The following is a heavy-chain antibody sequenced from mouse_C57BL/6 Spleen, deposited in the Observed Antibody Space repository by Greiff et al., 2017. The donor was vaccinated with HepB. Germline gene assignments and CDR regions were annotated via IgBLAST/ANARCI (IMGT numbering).Heavy chain of an antibody. J-gene: IGHJ2*01. CDR2: INPSSGYT. Sequence: VQLQQSGAELARPGASVKMSCKASGYTFTSYTMHWVKQRPGQGLEWIGYINPSSGYTKYNQKFKDKATLTADKSSSTAYMQLSSLTSEDSAVYYCARSRNWDFDYWGQGTTLTVSS. V-gene: IGHV1-4*01. CDR1: GYTFTSYT. CDR3: ARSRNWDFDY. D-gene: IGHD4-1*01.